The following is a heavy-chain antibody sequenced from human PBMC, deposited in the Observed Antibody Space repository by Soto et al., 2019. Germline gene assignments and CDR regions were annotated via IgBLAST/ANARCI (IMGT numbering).Heavy chain of an antibody. D-gene: IGHD6-19*01. J-gene: IGHJ4*02. Sequence: ASVKVSCKASGYTFTGYYMHWVRQAPGQGLEWMGWINPNGGSTNYAQKFQGWVTMTRDTSIRKAYMELSSLRSEDTAVYYCARASSGATYAHFDYWGQGTLVTVSS. V-gene: IGHV1-2*04. CDR3: ARASSGATYAHFDY. CDR1: GYTFTGYY. CDR2: INPNGGST.